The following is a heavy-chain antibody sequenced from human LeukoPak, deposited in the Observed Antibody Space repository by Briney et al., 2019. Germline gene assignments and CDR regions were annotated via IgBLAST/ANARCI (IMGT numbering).Heavy chain of an antibody. CDR3: ARGLAVPASYYFDY. CDR2: IYSGGNT. J-gene: IGHJ4*02. Sequence: GGSLRLSCAASGFTFNSYTMHWVRQAPGKGLEWVSVIYSGGNTYYSDSVKGRFTISRDNSKNTLFLQMNSLRAEDTAVYYCARGLAVPASYYFDYWGQGTLVTVSS. CDR1: GFTFNSYT. D-gene: IGHD6-19*01. V-gene: IGHV3-53*01.